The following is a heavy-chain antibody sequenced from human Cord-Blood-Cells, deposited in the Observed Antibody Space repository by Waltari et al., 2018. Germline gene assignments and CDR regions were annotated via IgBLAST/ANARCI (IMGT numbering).Heavy chain of an antibody. CDR3: ARVGPLWFGELLYYFDY. D-gene: IGHD3-10*01. Sequence: EVQLVESGGGLVQPGGSLRLSCAASGFTFSSYWMSWVRQAPGKGLEWVANIKQDGSERYEVDSVKARFTISRDNAKNSLYLQMNSLRAEDTAVYYCARVGPLWFGELLYYFDYWGQGTLVTVSS. V-gene: IGHV3-7*01. CDR2: IKQDGSER. CDR1: GFTFSSYW. J-gene: IGHJ4*02.